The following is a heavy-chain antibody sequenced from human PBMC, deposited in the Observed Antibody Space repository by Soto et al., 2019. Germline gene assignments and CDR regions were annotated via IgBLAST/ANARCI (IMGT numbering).Heavy chain of an antibody. D-gene: IGHD6-19*01. CDR2: ISYDGSNK. J-gene: IGHJ4*02. Sequence: PGGSLRLSCAASGFTFSSYGMHWVRQAPGKGLEWVAVISYDGSNKYYADSVKGRFTISRDNSKNTLYLQMNSLRAEDTAVYYCAKDHWYSSGPDYGGQGTLVTVSS. CDR1: GFTFSSYG. V-gene: IGHV3-30*18. CDR3: AKDHWYSSGPDY.